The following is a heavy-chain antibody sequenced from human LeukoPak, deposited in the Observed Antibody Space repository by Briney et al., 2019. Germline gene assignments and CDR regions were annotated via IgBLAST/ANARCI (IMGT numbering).Heavy chain of an antibody. V-gene: IGHV4-59*01. D-gene: IGHD5-18*01. Sequence: SETLSLTCTVSGGSISTYYWSWVRLPPGKGLERIGYIYNSGSTKYNPSLKSRVTVSVDTSKNQLSLKLSSVTAADTAVYYCARARPDTAMAVDYWGQGTLVTVSS. CDR2: IYNSGST. CDR1: GGSISTYY. CDR3: ARARPDTAMAVDY. J-gene: IGHJ4*02.